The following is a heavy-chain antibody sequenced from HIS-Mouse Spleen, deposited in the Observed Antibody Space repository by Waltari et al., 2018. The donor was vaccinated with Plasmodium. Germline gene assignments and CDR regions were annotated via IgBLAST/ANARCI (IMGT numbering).Heavy chain of an antibody. Sequence: EVQLLESGGGLVQPGGSLRLSCAASGFTFSSYAMRWVRQAPGKGLEWVSAISGSGGSTYYADSVKGRFTISRDNSKNTLYLQMNSLRAEDTAVYYCGTAHHSSSWLDFDYWGQGTLVTVSS. D-gene: IGHD6-13*01. CDR3: GTAHHSSSWLDFDY. CDR1: GFTFSSYA. J-gene: IGHJ4*02. V-gene: IGHV3-23*01. CDR2: ISGSGGST.